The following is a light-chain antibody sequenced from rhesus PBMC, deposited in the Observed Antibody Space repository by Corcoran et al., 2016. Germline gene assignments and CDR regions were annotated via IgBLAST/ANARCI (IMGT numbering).Light chain of an antibody. Sequence: IVMTQSPATLSLSPGERATLSCRASQSLNSYVAWYQQKPRQAPRSLLYGTSNRATGVPNRFSGSGSGTDFTPSISSLEPEEVGIYYCQQYTNWRTFGQGTKVEIK. J-gene: IGKJ1*01. V-gene: IGKV3S9*01. CDR1: QSLNSY. CDR3: QQYTNWRT. CDR2: GTS.